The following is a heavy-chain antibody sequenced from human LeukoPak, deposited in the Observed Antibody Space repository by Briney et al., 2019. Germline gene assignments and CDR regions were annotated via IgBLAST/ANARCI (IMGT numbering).Heavy chain of an antibody. CDR1: GFTFSSYG. CDR2: IRYDGSNK. J-gene: IGHJ4*02. CDR3: AKDLAVAGYFDY. D-gene: IGHD6-19*01. Sequence: GGSLGLSCAASGFTFSSYGMHWVRQAPGKGLEWVAFIRYDGSNKYYADSVKGRFTISRDNSKNTLYLQMNSLRAEDTAVYYCAKDLAVAGYFDYWGQGTLVTVSS. V-gene: IGHV3-30*02.